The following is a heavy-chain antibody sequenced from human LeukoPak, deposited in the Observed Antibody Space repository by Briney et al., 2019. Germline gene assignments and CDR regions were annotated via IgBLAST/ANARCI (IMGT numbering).Heavy chain of an antibody. CDR2: IKEDGSEK. J-gene: IGHJ6*02. CDR3: TKDYCGKFCSAV. D-gene: IGHD3-9*01. V-gene: IGHV3-7*03. CDR1: GFVFRSYW. Sequence: GGSLRLSCAASGFVFRSYWMTWVRQPPGKGLEWVAYIKEDGSEKYYVDSVKGRFTISRDNSKNTLYLQMNSLRAEDTAKYYCTKDYCGKFCSAVWGQGTTVTVSS.